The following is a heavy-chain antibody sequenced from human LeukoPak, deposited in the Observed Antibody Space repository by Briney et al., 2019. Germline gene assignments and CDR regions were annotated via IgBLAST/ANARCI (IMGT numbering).Heavy chain of an antibody. CDR1: GFTFSDYY. Sequence: GGSLRLSCAASGFTFSDYYMSWIRQAPGKGLEWVSSISSSSSYIYYADSVKGRFTISRDNAKNSLYLQMNSLRAEDTAVYYCARDLLAGYVDYGDFDAFDIWGQGTMVTVSS. CDR3: ARDLLAGYVDYGDFDAFDI. V-gene: IGHV3-11*06. J-gene: IGHJ3*02. CDR2: ISSSSSYI. D-gene: IGHD4-17*01.